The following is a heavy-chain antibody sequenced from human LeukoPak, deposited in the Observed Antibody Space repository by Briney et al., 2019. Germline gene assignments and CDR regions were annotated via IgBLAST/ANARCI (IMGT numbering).Heavy chain of an antibody. CDR2: INHSGST. D-gene: IGHD5-18*01. J-gene: IGHJ4*02. V-gene: IGHV4-34*01. Sequence: SETQSLTCAVYGGSFSGYYWSWIRQPPGKGLEWIGEINHSGSTNYNPSLKSRVTISVDTSKNQFSLKLSSVTAADTAVYYCARGLRSGYSYGAGDYWGQGTLVTVSS. CDR3: ARGLRSGYSYGAGDY. CDR1: GGSFSGYY.